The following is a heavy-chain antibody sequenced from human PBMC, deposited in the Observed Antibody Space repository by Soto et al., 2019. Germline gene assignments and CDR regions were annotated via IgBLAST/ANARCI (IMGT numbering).Heavy chain of an antibody. CDR1: GFTVSSNY. CDR3: ARRLVPAALANRYYYYGMDV. CDR2: IYSGGST. V-gene: IGHV3-66*04. J-gene: IGHJ6*02. Sequence: GESLKISCAASGFTVSSNYMSWVRQAPGKGLEWVSVIYSGGSTYYADSVKGRFTISRDNSKNTLYPQMNSLRAEDTAVYYCARRLVPAALANRYYYYGMDVWGQGTTVTVSS. D-gene: IGHD2-2*01.